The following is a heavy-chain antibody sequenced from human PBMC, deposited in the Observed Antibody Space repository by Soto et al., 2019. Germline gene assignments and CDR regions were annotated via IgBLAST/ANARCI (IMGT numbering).Heavy chain of an antibody. CDR1: GGSFSGYY. CDR2: INHSGRT. CDR3: ARSLVVVPPAPNWCDP. Sequence: QVQLQQWGAGLLKPSETLSLTCAVYGGSFSGYYWRWIRQPPGKGLEWTGEINHSGRTTYNPSLKSRVTISVDTSKNQFSLKLSSVTAADTAVYYCARSLVVVPPAPNWCDPWGQGTLVIVSA. V-gene: IGHV4-34*01. J-gene: IGHJ5*02. D-gene: IGHD2-2*01.